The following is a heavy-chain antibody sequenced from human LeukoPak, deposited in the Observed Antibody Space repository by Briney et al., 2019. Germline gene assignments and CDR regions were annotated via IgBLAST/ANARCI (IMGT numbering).Heavy chain of an antibody. J-gene: IGHJ6*03. CDR1: RFTFSSYG. D-gene: IGHD2-8*01. CDR2: IQYDGSNK. V-gene: IGHV3-30*02. CDR3: AKDRCSNGVGCYYYYMDV. Sequence: GGSLRLSCAASRFTFSSYGMHWVRQAPGKGLEWVAYIQYDGSNKQYADSVKGRFSISRDSSKNILYLQMNSLRAEDTAVYYCAKDRCSNGVGCYYYYMDVWGKGNTVTISS.